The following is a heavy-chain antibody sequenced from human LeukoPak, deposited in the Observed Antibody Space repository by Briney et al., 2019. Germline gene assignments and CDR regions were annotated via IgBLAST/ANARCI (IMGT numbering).Heavy chain of an antibody. Sequence: GESLQISCKGSGYRFINYWIGWVRQMPGKGLEWMGIIYPGDSDTRYSPSFQGQVTISVDKSISTAYLQWHSLKASDTAMYYCARHLPSTYYYDSSSYPLDDYWGQGTLVTVSS. V-gene: IGHV5-51*01. J-gene: IGHJ4*02. CDR2: IYPGDSDT. CDR1: GYRFINYW. D-gene: IGHD3-22*01. CDR3: ARHLPSTYYYDSSSYPLDDY.